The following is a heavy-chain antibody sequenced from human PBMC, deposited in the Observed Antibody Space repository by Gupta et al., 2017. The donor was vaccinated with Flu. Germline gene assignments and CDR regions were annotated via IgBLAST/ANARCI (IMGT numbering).Heavy chain of an antibody. D-gene: IGHD3-16*01. Sequence: EVQLLESGGGLVQPGGSLRLSCAASGFTFSSYAMSWVRQAPGKGLEWVSAISGSGGSTYYADSVKGRFTISRDNSKNTLYLQMKSLRAEETAVYYCAKELRIMITCGGVSIGQDYWGQGTLVTVSS. CDR3: AKELRIMITCGGVSIGQDY. CDR1: GFTFSSYA. V-gene: IGHV3-23*01. J-gene: IGHJ4*02. CDR2: ISGSGGST.